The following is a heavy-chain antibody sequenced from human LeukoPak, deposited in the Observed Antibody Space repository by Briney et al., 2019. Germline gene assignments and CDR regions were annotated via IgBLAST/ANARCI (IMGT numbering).Heavy chain of an antibody. Sequence: GRSLRLSCAASGFNFSTHGMHWGRQAPGKGLEWVAVISYDGDNKYADSVKGQFTISRDNSKNTLFLQMNSLRPEDTAVYYCAKGLGYYDSGETYYYGMDVWGQGTTVTVSS. J-gene: IGHJ6*02. V-gene: IGHV3-30*18. CDR2: ISYDGDNK. D-gene: IGHD3-10*01. CDR3: AKGLGYYDSGETYYYGMDV. CDR1: GFNFSTHG.